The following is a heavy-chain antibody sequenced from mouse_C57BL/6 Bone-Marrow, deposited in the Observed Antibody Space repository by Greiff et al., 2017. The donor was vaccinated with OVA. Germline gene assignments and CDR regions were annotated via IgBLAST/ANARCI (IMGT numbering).Heavy chain of an antibody. Sequence: QVQLQQSGPELVKPGASVKISCNASGYAFSSSWMNWVKQRPGKGLEWIGRIYPGDGDTNYNGKFKGKATLTADKSSSTAYMQLSSLTSEDSAVYFCARYYYGSNPGFAYWGQGTLVTVSA. J-gene: IGHJ3*01. D-gene: IGHD1-1*01. CDR1: GYAFSSSW. V-gene: IGHV1-82*01. CDR3: ARYYYGSNPGFAY. CDR2: IYPGDGDT.